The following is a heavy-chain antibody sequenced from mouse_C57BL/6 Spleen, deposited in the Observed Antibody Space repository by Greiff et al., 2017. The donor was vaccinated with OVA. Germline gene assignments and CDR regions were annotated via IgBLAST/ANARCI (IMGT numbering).Heavy chain of an antibody. V-gene: IGHV14-4*01. CDR1: GFNIKDDY. D-gene: IGHD4-1*01. J-gene: IGHJ3*01. CDR2: IDPENGDT. Sequence: EVKLVESGAELVRPGASVKLSCTASGFNIKDDYMHWVKQRPEQGLEWIGWIDPENGDTEYASKFQGKATITADTSSNTAYLQLSSLTSEDTAVYYCTTSTGTWFAYWGQGTLVTVSA. CDR3: TTSTGTWFAY.